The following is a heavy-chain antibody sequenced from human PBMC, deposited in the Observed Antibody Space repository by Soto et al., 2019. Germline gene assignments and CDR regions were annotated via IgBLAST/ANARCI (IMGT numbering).Heavy chain of an antibody. J-gene: IGHJ4*02. CDR1: GGSISSGGYY. CDR3: ARETYISVWYIFDY. V-gene: IGHV4-31*03. D-gene: IGHD6-19*01. CDR2: IYYSGST. Sequence: SETLSLTCTVSGGSISSGGYYWSWIRQHPGKGLEWIGYIYYSGSTYYNPSLKSRVTISVDTSQNQFSLKLSSVTAADTAVYYCARETYISVWYIFDYWGRGTLVTVSS.